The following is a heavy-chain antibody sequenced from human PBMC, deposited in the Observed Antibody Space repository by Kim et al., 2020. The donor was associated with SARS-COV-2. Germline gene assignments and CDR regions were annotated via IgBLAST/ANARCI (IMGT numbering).Heavy chain of an antibody. CDR2: ISWDGGST. V-gene: IGHV3-43*01. CDR1: GFTFDDYT. D-gene: IGHD1-26*01. J-gene: IGHJ4*02. CDR3: AKDIESGSYTGGPDY. Sequence: LSLTCAASGFTFDDYTMHWVRQAPGKGLEWVSLISWDGGSTYYADSVKGRFTISRDNSKNSLYLQMNSLRTEDTALYYCAKDIESGSYTGGPDYWGQGTLVTVSS.